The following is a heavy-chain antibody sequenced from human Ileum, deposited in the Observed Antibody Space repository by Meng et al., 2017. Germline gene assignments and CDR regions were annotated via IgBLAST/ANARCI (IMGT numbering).Heavy chain of an antibody. D-gene: IGHD2-2*01. V-gene: IGHV3-23*01. CDR2: ICGSGGST. CDR1: GFTFNNYA. CDR3: AKGKAASCYQSIDF. Sequence: EAQLLESGGGLVQPGGSLRLSCEASGFTFNNYAMSWVRQAPGRGLEWVATICGSGGSTYHADSVKDRFFISRDDSKNTLYLQMNSLGAEDTALYSCAKGKAASCYQSIDFLGQGTLVTVSS. J-gene: IGHJ4*02.